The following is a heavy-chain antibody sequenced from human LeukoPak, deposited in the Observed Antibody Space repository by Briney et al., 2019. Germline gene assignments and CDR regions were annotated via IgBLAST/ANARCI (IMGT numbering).Heavy chain of an antibody. Sequence: GASVKVSCKASGYTFTSYAMHWVRQAPGQRLEWMGWINAGNGNTKYSQKFQGRVTITRDTSASTAYMELSSLRSEDTAVYYCARLVYYYDSSGYYNAFDIWGQGTMVTVSS. CDR3: ARLVYYYDSSGYYNAFDI. J-gene: IGHJ3*02. D-gene: IGHD3-22*01. CDR1: GYTFTSYA. CDR2: INAGNGNT. V-gene: IGHV1-3*01.